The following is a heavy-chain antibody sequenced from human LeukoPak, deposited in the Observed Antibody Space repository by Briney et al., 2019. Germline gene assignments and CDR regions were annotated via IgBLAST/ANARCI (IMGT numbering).Heavy chain of an antibody. V-gene: IGHV3-33*01. Sequence: TVGSLRLSCAASGFTFSSYGMHWVRQAPAKGLEWVAVIWYDGRNKYYADSVKGRFTISRDNSKNTLYLQMNSLRAEDTAVYYRARGLVVPAAVDYWGQGTLVTVSS. D-gene: IGHD2-2*01. J-gene: IGHJ4*02. CDR1: GFTFSSYG. CDR2: IWYDGRNK. CDR3: ARGLVVPAAVDY.